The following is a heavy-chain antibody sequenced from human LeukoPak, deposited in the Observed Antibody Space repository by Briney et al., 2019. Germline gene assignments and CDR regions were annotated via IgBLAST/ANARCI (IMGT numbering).Heavy chain of an antibody. CDR2: ICCGGNT. J-gene: IGHJ4*02. CDR1: GGSIGTSNFY. CDR3: ARQNTYIGEQPYYFDY. V-gene: IGHV4-39*01. Sequence: RPSETLSLTCTVSGGSIGTSNFYWGWIRLSPGKGLEWIGSICCGGNTYYNPSLKSRVTMSVDTSKSQFSQKLSSVTAADTAVYYCARQNTYIGEQPYYFDYWGQGILVTVSS. D-gene: IGHD3-10*01.